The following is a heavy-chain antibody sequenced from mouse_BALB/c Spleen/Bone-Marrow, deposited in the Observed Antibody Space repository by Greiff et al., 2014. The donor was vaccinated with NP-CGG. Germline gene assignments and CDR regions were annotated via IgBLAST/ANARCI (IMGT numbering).Heavy chain of an antibody. D-gene: IGHD2-12*01. CDR2: INPTSGYT. J-gene: IGHJ3*01. Sequence: QVQLQQSGPELAKPGASVKMSCRASGYTFTSYWMNWVKQRPVQGLEWIGYINPTSGYTEYNQKFKDKATLTTDKSSSTAYMQLSSLTSEDSAVYYCTTGVNDCFAYWGQGTLVTVSA. CDR1: GYTFTSYW. V-gene: IGHV1-7*01. CDR3: TTGVNDCFAY.